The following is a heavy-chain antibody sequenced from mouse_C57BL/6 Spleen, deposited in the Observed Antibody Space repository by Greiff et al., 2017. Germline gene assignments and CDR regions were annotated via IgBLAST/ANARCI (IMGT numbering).Heavy chain of an antibody. J-gene: IGHJ1*03. CDR1: GYTFTSYW. CDR3: AKWYFDV. CDR2: IDPSDSYT. V-gene: IGHV1-50*01. Sequence: QVQLQQPGAELVKPGASVKLSCKASGYTFTSYWMQWVKQRPGQGLEWIGEIDPSDSYTNYNQTFTGKATLTVYTSTSTAYMQLDILTSEESAVYDCAKWYFDVWGTGTTVTVSS.